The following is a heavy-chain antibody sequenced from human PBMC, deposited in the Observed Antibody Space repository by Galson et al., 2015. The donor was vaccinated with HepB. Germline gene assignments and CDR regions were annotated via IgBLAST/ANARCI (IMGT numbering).Heavy chain of an antibody. CDR2: IGTAGDT. Sequence: SLRLSCAASGFTFSSYDMHWVRQATGKGLEWVSAIGTAGDTYYPGSVKGRFTISRENAKNSLYLQMNSLRAGDTAVYYCARGLAKAYGMDVWGQGTTVTVSS. J-gene: IGHJ6*02. CDR1: GFTFSSYD. CDR3: ARGLAKAYGMDV. V-gene: IGHV3-13*04.